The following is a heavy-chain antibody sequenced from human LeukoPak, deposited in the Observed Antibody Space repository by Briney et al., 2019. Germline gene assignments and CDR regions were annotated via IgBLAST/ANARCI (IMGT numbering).Heavy chain of an antibody. J-gene: IGHJ4*02. CDR1: GGSISSSDW. D-gene: IGHD3-22*01. CDR3: ARVPHSVEGSMKAVFIHYFDY. V-gene: IGHV4-4*02. CDR2: IYHSRST. Sequence: SGTLSLTCAVSGGSISSSDWWSWVRQPPGKGLEWIGEIYHSRSTNYNPSLKSRVTISVDTSKNEFSLKLSSVTATDTAVYYCARVPHSVEGSMKAVFIHYFDYWGQGSLVTVSS.